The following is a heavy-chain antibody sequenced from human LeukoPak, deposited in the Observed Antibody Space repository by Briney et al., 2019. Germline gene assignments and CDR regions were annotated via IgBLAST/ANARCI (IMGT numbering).Heavy chain of an antibody. Sequence: SETLSLTCTVSSGSISSSSYYWGWIRQPPGKGLEWIGSIYYSGSTYYNPSLKSRVTISVDTSKNQFSLKLSSVTAADTAVYYCARGQGYCSGGSCYSSKYYYYGMDVWGQGTTVTVSS. D-gene: IGHD2-15*01. V-gene: IGHV4-39*01. CDR3: ARGQGYCSGGSCYSSKYYYYGMDV. J-gene: IGHJ6*02. CDR2: IYYSGST. CDR1: SGSISSSSYY.